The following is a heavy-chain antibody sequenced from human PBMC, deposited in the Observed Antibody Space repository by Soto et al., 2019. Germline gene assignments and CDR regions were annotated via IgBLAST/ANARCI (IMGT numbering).Heavy chain of an antibody. CDR2: IYPGDSDT. CDR1: GYIFTSYW. D-gene: IGHD3-22*01. V-gene: IGHV5-51*01. Sequence: RGESLKISCKGSGYIFTSYWIGWVRQMPGKGLEWMGIIYPGDSDTRYSPSFQGQVTISADKSISTAYLQWSSLKASDTAMYYCARVSGDSSGYYYGDNWFDPWGQGT. J-gene: IGHJ5*02. CDR3: ARVSGDSSGYYYGDNWFDP.